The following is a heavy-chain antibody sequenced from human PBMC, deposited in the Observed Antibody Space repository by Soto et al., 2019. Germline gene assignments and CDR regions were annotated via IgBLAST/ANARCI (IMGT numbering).Heavy chain of an antibody. J-gene: IGHJ6*02. CDR1: GFALSTYR. D-gene: IGHD6-6*01. V-gene: IGHV3-21*01. Sequence: PGGSLRLSCAASGFALSTYRMTWVRQAPGKGLERVSSISSSSCYIHYAESGKGRFTISRVSAKNSVYLQLNSLRAEDTAVYYYAREKEDECSSSLRVYYGTDAWGQGTTAPVS. CDR2: ISSSSCYI. CDR3: AREKEDECSSSLRVYYGTDA.